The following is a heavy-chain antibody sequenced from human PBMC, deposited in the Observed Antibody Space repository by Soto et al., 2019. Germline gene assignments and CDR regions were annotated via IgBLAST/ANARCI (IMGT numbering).Heavy chain of an antibody. CDR1: GFTFSNYW. J-gene: IGHJ6*03. CDR2: INSDGSVS. V-gene: IGHV3-74*02. CDR3: ARGDCVGGTCYSLAGSFYYYMDV. Sequence: EVQLVESGGGLVQPGGSLRLSCAATGFTFSNYWMYWVRQAPGKGLEWVSRINSDGSVSSYADSVKGRLTISRDNVKNTLYLQMDSLRPEDTALYYCARGDCVGGTCYSLAGSFYYYMDVWGKGTTVTVFS. D-gene: IGHD2-15*01.